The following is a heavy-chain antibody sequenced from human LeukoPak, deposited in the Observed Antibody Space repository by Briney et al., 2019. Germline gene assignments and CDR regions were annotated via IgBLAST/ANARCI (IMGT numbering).Heavy chain of an antibody. J-gene: IGHJ6*02. Sequence: PGGSLRLSCAASGFTFSNYGMFWVRQAPGKGLEWVAVIWYDGSKKYYVDSVKGRFTISREDSENTLYLQMNSLRAEDTAVYYCAKAETGYGMDVWGQGTTVTVSS. CDR1: GFTFSNYG. V-gene: IGHV3-30*02. CDR3: AKAETGYGMDV. D-gene: IGHD1-14*01. CDR2: IWYDGSKK.